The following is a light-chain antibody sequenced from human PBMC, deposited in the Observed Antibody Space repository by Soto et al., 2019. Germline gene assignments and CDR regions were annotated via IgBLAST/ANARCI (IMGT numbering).Light chain of an antibody. CDR2: WAS. J-gene: IGKJ4*01. V-gene: IGKV4-1*01. Sequence: DIVMTQSPDSLTVSLGERATITCKSGQSLFWSSNNKDYFAWYQQKPGQPPKLLIKWASARESGVHDRFSGSGSGTDFTLTIRSLQTEDVAVYYCKQYYSLPLTFGGGTKVDIK. CDR3: KQYYSLPLT. CDR1: QSLFWSSNNKDY.